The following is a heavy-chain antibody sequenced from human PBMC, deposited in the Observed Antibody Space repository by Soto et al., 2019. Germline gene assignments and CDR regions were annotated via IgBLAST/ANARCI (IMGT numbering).Heavy chain of an antibody. CDR2: ISESGDNA. V-gene: IGHV3-23*01. CDR3: EKGGYIYGLDP. D-gene: IGHD5-18*01. CDR1: GFPFNTYA. Sequence: GGSLRLSCAASGFPFNTYAMSWVRQAPGKGPEWVSAISESGDNAFYADSVQGRFTISRDNSYNILYLQMNSLRAEDTALYFCEKGGYIYGLDPWGQGTMVTVSS. J-gene: IGHJ5*02.